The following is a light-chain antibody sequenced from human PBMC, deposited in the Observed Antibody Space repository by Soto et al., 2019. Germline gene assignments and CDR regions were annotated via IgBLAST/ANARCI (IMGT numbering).Light chain of an antibody. CDR2: DAS. Sequence: DIQMTQSPSSLSASVGDRVTITCQASRDISKYLNWYLQKPGKAPKLLIYDASNLETGVPSRFSGNGSATDFTFTISRLQPEDVATYYCQQCDNLPLTFGGGTKVDIK. CDR1: RDISKY. J-gene: IGKJ4*01. V-gene: IGKV1-33*01. CDR3: QQCDNLPLT.